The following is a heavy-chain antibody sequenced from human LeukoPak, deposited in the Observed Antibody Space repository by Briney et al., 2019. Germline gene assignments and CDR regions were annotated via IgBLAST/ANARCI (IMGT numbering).Heavy chain of an antibody. CDR2: IYSDGNTT. D-gene: IGHD2-2*01. J-gene: IGHJ4*02. Sequence: GASLRLPCAASGFTFSSYWMHWVRQAPGKGLVWVSRIYSDGNTTNYADSVKGRFTISRDNAKNTLCLQMNSLRAEDTAVYYCARDQGSTSRGIDYWGQGTLVTVSS. CDR3: ARDQGSTSRGIDY. V-gene: IGHV3-74*01. CDR1: GFTFSSYW.